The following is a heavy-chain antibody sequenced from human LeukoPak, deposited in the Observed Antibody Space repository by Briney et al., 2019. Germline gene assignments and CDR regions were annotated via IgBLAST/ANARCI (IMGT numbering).Heavy chain of an antibody. CDR3: ARDHRGGYCSSTSCYASNYFDY. D-gene: IGHD2-2*01. J-gene: IGHJ4*02. V-gene: IGHV1-2*02. Sequence: ASVKVSCKASGYTFTNYYIHWVRQAPGQGLEWMGWINPNSGGTNYAQKFQGRVTMTRDTSISTAYMELSRLRSDDTAVYYCARDHRGGYCSSTSCYASNYFDYWGQGTLVTVSS. CDR1: GYTFTNYY. CDR2: INPNSGGT.